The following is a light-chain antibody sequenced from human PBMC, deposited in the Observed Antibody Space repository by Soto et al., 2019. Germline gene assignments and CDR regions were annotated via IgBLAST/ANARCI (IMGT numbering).Light chain of an antibody. CDR1: QSVSSDY. J-gene: IGKJ1*01. CDR2: GAS. Sequence: EIVLTQSPATLSLSPGESATLSCRASQSVSSDYLAWYQQKPDQAPRLLIYGASSRATGIPDRFSGSGSGTDFTLTISSLQPDDFATYYCQQYNSYSWTFGQGTKVEIK. V-gene: IGKV3-20*01. CDR3: QQYNSYSWT.